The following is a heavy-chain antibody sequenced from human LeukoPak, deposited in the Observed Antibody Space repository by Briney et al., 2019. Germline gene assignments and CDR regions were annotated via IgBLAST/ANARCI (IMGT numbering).Heavy chain of an antibody. CDR3: ARVHYSGTYFPQNYFDY. Sequence: APVKVSCKASGYTFTSYDISWVRQAPGQGLEWMGRMNPNSGNTDYAQKFQGRVTMTRNTSISIAYMELSSLRSDDTAVYYCARVHYSGTYFPQNYFDYWGQGTLATVSS. CDR1: GYTFTSYD. D-gene: IGHD1-26*01. J-gene: IGHJ4*02. V-gene: IGHV1-8*01. CDR2: MNPNSGNT.